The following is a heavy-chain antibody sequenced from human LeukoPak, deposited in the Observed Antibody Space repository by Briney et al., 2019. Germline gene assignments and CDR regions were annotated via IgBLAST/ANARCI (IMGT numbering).Heavy chain of an antibody. Sequence: SETLSLTCTVSGGSISSYYWSWIRQPPGKGLEWIEEINHSGSTNYNPSLKSRVTISVDTSKNQFSLKLSSVTAADTAVYYCASTYYDFWSGYRDYYMDVWGKGTTVTVSS. V-gene: IGHV4-34*01. CDR2: INHSGST. J-gene: IGHJ6*03. D-gene: IGHD3-3*01. CDR3: ASTYYDFWSGYRDYYMDV. CDR1: GGSISSYY.